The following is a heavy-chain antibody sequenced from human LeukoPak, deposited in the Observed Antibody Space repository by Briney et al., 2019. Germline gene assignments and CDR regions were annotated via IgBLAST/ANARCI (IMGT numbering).Heavy chain of an antibody. D-gene: IGHD7-27*01. CDR3: AREVAGAGNWFDP. CDR2: MNPNSGNT. CDR1: GYTFTSYD. Sequence: ASVKVSCKASGYTFTSYDINWVRQATGQWLEWMGWMNPNSGNTGYAQKFQGRVTMTRNTSISTAYMELSSLRSEDTAVYYCAREVAGAGNWFDPWGQGTLVTVSS. J-gene: IGHJ5*02. V-gene: IGHV1-8*01.